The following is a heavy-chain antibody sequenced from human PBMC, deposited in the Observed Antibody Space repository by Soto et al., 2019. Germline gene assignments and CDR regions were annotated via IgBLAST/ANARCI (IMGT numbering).Heavy chain of an antibody. Sequence: VKVSCKASGYTFTSYGISWVRQAPGQGLEWMGWISAYNGNTNYAQKLQGRVTMTTDTSTSTAYMELRSLRSDDTAVYYCARDIGAQTYYYDSSGYYDAFDIWGQGTMVTVS. J-gene: IGHJ3*02. V-gene: IGHV1-18*01. CDR3: ARDIGAQTYYYDSSGYYDAFDI. CDR2: ISAYNGNT. D-gene: IGHD3-22*01. CDR1: GYTFTSYG.